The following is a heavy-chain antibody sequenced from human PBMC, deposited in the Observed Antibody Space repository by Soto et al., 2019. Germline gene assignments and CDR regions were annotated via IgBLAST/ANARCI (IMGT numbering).Heavy chain of an antibody. CDR2: IYYTGIT. Sequence: PSETLSLTCTVSGGSVSGVDYFWSWIRLSPGKGLEWIGYIYYTGITHLNPSLKSRLTMAVDTSKNEFSLKLTSVSAADTAVYFCAREERKGIISWFDPWGQGTPVTVSS. D-gene: IGHD2-21*01. V-gene: IGHV4-30-4*01. CDR3: AREERKGIISWFDP. J-gene: IGHJ5*02. CDR1: GGSVSGVDYF.